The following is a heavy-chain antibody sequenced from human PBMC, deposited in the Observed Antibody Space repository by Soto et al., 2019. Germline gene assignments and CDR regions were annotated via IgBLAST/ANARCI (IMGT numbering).Heavy chain of an antibody. D-gene: IGHD1-26*01. CDR1: GFTFSSYA. Sequence: PGGSLRLSCAASGFTFSSYAMHWVGQAPGKGLEWVAVISYDGSNKYYADSVKGRFTISRDNSKNTLYLQMNSLRAEDTAVYYCAGTRSGSGGLFGRFDPWGQGTLVTVSS. J-gene: IGHJ5*02. V-gene: IGHV3-30-3*01. CDR2: ISYDGSNK. CDR3: AGTRSGSGGLFGRFDP.